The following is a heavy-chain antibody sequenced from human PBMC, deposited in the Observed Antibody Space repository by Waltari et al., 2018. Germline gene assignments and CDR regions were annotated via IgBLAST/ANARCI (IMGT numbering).Heavy chain of an antibody. J-gene: IGHJ4*02. CDR3: ARGNPYYYDSSGYYY. Sequence: QVQLQQWGAGLLKPSETLSLTCAVYGGSFSGYYWSWIRQPPGKGLEWIGEINHSGSTHYNPSLKSRVTISVDTSKNQFSLKLSSVTAADTAVYYCARGNPYYYDSSGYYYWGQGTLVTVSS. V-gene: IGHV4-34*01. D-gene: IGHD3-22*01. CDR1: GGSFSGYY. CDR2: INHSGST.